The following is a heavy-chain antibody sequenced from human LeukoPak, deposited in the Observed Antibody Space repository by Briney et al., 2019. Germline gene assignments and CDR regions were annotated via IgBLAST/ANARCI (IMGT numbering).Heavy chain of an antibody. Sequence: SETLSLTCTVSGGSISSSSYYWGWIPQPPGKGLEWIGSIYYSESTYYNPSLKGRVTISVDTSKSQFSLKLSSVTAADTAVYYCARLVRGYYDSSGYPDYWGQGTLVTVS. CDR3: ARLVRGYYDSSGYPDY. CDR2: IYYSEST. CDR1: GGSISSSSYY. J-gene: IGHJ4*02. D-gene: IGHD3-22*01. V-gene: IGHV4-39*01.